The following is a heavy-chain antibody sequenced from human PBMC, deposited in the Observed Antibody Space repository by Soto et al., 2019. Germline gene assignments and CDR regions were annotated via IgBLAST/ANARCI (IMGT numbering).Heavy chain of an antibody. Sequence: ASVKVFGKTSGCTFTSDDINWVRQATGQGLEWRGWINPNSGGTNYAQKFQGRVTMTRDTSISTAYMELSRLRSDDTAVYYCARDGDDYDFWSGYYSHCGMDVWGQGTTVTVSS. CDR1: GCTFTSDD. J-gene: IGHJ6*02. V-gene: IGHV1-2*02. D-gene: IGHD3-3*01. CDR3: ARDGDDYDFWSGYYSHCGMDV. CDR2: INPNSGGT.